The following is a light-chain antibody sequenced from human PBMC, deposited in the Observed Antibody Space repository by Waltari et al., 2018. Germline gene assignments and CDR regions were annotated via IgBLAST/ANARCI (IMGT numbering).Light chain of an antibody. CDR2: AAS. V-gene: IGKV1-9*01. CDR3: QQLNSYPRT. J-gene: IGKJ3*01. CDR1: QGISSY. Sequence: DIQLTQSPSFLSASVGDRXXITCRASQGISSYLAWDQQKPGKAPKLLFYAASTLQSGVPSRFSGSGSGTEFTLTISSLQPEDFATYYCQQLNSYPRTFGPGTKVDIK.